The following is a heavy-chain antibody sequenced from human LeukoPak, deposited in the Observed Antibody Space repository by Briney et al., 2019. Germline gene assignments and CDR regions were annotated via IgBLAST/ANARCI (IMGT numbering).Heavy chain of an antibody. CDR3: TRDRTTITLFEL. V-gene: IGHV3-23*01. CDR1: GFTFNNYA. CDR2: ISSGGST. J-gene: IGHJ4*02. Sequence: GGSLRLSCAAAGFTFNNYAMSWVRQAPGKGLKWVSGISSGGSTYYADSVKGRFTASRDNARNTLYLQINSLRAEDSAVYYCTRDRTTITLFELWGQGTLVTVSS. D-gene: IGHD4-11*01.